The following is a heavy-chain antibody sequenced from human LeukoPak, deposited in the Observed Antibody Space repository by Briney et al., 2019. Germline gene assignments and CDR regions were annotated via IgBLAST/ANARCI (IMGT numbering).Heavy chain of an antibody. V-gene: IGHV3-15*07. D-gene: IGHD3-22*01. CDR1: GFIVSSNY. CDR3: ATDFYDST. J-gene: IGHJ5*02. Sequence: GGSLRLSCAASGFIVSSNYMNWVRQAPGKGLEWVGRIRSNSDGGTIDYAAPVKGRFTLSRDDSKTTLYLQMNSLQTEDTAVYYCATDFYDSTWGQGTLVTVSS. CDR2: IRSNSDGGTI.